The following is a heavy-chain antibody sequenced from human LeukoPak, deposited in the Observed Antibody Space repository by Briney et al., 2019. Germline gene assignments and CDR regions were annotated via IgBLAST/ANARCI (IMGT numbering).Heavy chain of an antibody. V-gene: IGHV7-4-1*02. CDR3: ARGTLGYCSSISCLTPDY. J-gene: IGHJ4*02. CDR2: INTNTGNP. Sequence: ASVKVSCKASGYTFTSYAMNWVRQAPGQGLEWMGWINTNTGNPTYAQGFTGRFVFSLDTSVSTAYLQISSLKAEDTAVYYCARGTLGYCSSISCLTPDYWGQGTLVTVSS. CDR1: GYTFTSYA. D-gene: IGHD2-2*01.